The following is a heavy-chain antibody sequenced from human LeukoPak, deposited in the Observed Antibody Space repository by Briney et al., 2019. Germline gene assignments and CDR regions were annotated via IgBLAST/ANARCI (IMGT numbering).Heavy chain of an antibody. Sequence: ASVKVSCKASGYTFTSYAMNWVRQAPGQGLEWMGWINTNTGNPTYAQGFTGRFVFSLDTSVSTAYLQISSLKAEDTAVYYCARAIAAAVHDAFDIWGQGTMVTVSS. D-gene: IGHD6-13*01. CDR3: ARAIAAAVHDAFDI. CDR2: INTNTGNP. J-gene: IGHJ3*02. CDR1: GYTFTSYA. V-gene: IGHV7-4-1*02.